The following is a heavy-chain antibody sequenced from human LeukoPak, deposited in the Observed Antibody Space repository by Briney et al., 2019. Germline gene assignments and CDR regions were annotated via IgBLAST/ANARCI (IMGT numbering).Heavy chain of an antibody. D-gene: IGHD4-17*01. Sequence: ASVKVSCKVSGYRLTELYIYWVRQAPGEGPEWMGGFDPEDDRGIYAQKFQGRVTMTEDTSTNTAYMELSSLRSGDSAMYYCAAPSARSTVTTWSAFDLWGQGTMVTVSS. CDR1: GYRLTELY. CDR2: FDPEDDRG. CDR3: AAPSARSTVTTWSAFDL. V-gene: IGHV1-24*01. J-gene: IGHJ3*01.